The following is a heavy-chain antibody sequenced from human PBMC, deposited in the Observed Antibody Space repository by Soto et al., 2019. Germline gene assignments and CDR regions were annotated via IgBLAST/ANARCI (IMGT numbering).Heavy chain of an antibody. D-gene: IGHD4-17*01. CDR3: ARGWENGDDARN. CDR1: GFTVSSNY. J-gene: IGHJ4*02. CDR2: IHSGGST. Sequence: EVQLVETGGGLIQPGGSLRLSCAASGFTVSSNYMSWVRQAPGKGLEWVSVIHSGGSTYYADSVKGRFTISRDNSKNTVYLQMNILRAEDTAVYHCARGWENGDDARNWGQGTLVTVSS. V-gene: IGHV3-53*02.